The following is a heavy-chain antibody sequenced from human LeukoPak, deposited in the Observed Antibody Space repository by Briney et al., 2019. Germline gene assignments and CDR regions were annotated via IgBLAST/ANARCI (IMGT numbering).Heavy chain of an antibody. CDR3: ARVNNWNHRFDP. CDR2: IYYSGST. Sequence: TSETLSLTCTVSGGSISSYYWSWIRQPPGKGLEWIGYIYYSGSTYYNPSLKSRVTISVDRSKNQFSLKLSSVTAADTAVYYCARVNNWNHRFDPWGQGTLVTVSS. D-gene: IGHD1-14*01. CDR1: GGSISSYY. V-gene: IGHV4-59*12. J-gene: IGHJ5*02.